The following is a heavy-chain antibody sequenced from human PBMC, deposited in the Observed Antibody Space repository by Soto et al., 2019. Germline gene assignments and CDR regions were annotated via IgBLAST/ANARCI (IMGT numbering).Heavy chain of an antibody. CDR3: ARVYCSGGSCFSIDY. CDR1: GYTCTNYY. D-gene: IGHD2-15*01. Sequence: QVQLVQSGAEVKKPGASVKVSCKASGYTCTNYYMHWVRQAPGQGLEWMGVINPRGGSTTYAQKFQGRITMTGDKSTGTVYMELSSLRSEDTAVYYCARVYCSGGSCFSIDYWGQGTLVTVSS. J-gene: IGHJ4*02. CDR2: INPRGGST. V-gene: IGHV1-46*01.